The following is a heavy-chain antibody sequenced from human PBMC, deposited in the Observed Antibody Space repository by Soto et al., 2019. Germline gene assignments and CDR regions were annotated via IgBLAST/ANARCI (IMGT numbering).Heavy chain of an antibody. CDR3: SRSLNA. V-gene: IGHV3-7*01. J-gene: IGHJ5*02. CDR2: INQDGREK. CDR1: GCTFSTYW. Sequence: GPLRRAGTASGCTFSTYWMDWVRQTPGKGLEWVANINQDGREKNYVDSVKVRFTIYRENAKNSLYLQMSSLTAEDSALYYCSRSLNAWGQGTLVTVSS.